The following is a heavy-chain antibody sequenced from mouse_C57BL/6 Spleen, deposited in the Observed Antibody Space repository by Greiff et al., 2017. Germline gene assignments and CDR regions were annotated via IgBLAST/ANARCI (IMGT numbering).Heavy chain of an antibody. V-gene: IGHV1-26*01. D-gene: IGHD1-1*01. J-gene: IGHJ2*01. CDR3: ARERIYYGSCSFDY. Sequence: QLQQSGPELVKPGASVKISCKASGYTFTDFYLNWVKQIHGKSLEWIGDINPNNGGTSIHQSFKGKATLTVNKSSSTAYMVRRSLTSEDSAVYYCARERIYYGSCSFDYWGQGTTLTVSS. CDR1: GYTFTDFY. CDR2: INPNNGGT.